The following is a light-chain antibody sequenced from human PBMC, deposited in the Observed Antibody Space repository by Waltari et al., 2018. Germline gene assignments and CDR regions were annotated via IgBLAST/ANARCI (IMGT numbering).Light chain of an antibody. V-gene: IGLV1-44*01. CDR3: STWDDSLNDVL. Sequence: QSVLTQPPSTSGPPGERVTISCSGGRSNIGTNTVDWYKQAPGTAPQLLIYLDDQRTSGVPDRFSASKSGTSASLAISGLQSGDEADYYCSTWDDSLNDVLFGGGTRVTVL. CDR1: RSNIGTNT. CDR2: LDD. J-gene: IGLJ2*01.